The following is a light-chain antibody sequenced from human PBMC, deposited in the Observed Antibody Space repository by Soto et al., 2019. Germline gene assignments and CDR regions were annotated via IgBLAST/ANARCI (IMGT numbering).Light chain of an antibody. CDR3: QQYNNSRT. Sequence: EIVMTQSPATLSLSPWERATLSCRASQSVSSSYLSWYQQKPGQAPRLLIYGASTRATGIPARFSGSGSGTEFTLTISSLQSEDFAVYYCQQYNNSRTFGQGTKVDIK. CDR1: QSVSSSY. J-gene: IGKJ1*01. CDR2: GAS. V-gene: IGKV3D-7*01.